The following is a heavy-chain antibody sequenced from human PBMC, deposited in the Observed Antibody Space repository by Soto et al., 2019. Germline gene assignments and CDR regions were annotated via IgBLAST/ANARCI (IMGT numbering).Heavy chain of an antibody. J-gene: IGHJ4*02. CDR3: ARSPRDNYYDSSGYDY. Sequence: SETLSLTCTVSGGSISSYYWSWIRQPAGKGLEWIGRIYTSGSTNYNPSLKSRVTMSVDTSKNQFSLKLSSVTAADTAVYYCARSPRDNYYDSSGYDYWGQGTLVTVSS. CDR2: IYTSGST. V-gene: IGHV4-4*07. CDR1: GGSISSYY. D-gene: IGHD3-22*01.